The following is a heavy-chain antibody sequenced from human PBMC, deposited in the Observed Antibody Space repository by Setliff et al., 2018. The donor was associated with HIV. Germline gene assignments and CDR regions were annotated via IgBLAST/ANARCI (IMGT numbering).Heavy chain of an antibody. V-gene: IGHV1-3*01. D-gene: IGHD2-21*01. J-gene: IGHJ4*01. CDR2: INVGKGDT. CDR3: ARGALLAVFDFDH. Sequence: GASVKVSCKASGYTFTTYSRHWVRQAPGQSLEWMGWINVGKGDTKYSQELQGRITLTTDTSANTAYMELSSLRSDDTAVYFCARGALLAVFDFDHWGHGTLVTVSS. CDR1: GYTFTTYS.